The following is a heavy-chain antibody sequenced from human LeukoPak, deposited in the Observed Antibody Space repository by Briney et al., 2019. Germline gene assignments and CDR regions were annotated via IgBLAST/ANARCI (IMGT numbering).Heavy chain of an antibody. V-gene: IGHV3-30*02. D-gene: IGHD3-22*01. CDR1: GFTFSSYG. Sequence: GGSLRLSCAASGFTFSSYGMHWVRQAPGKGLEWVVFIRYDGSNKYYADSVKGRFTISRDNSKNTLYLQMNSLRAEDTAVYYCAKVTYYYDSSGYYYFDYWGQGTLVTVSS. CDR3: AKVTYYYDSSGYYYFDY. CDR2: IRYDGSNK. J-gene: IGHJ4*02.